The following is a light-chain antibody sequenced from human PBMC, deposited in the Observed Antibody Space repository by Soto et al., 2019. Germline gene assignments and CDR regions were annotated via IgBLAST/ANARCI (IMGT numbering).Light chain of an antibody. CDR1: QSVSSN. Sequence: EIVMTQSPATLSVSPGERATISCRASQSVSSNLAWYQQKPGQAPRLLIYGASTRATGIPARFSGSESGTEFNLTISSLQSEDFAVYYCQQYNNWPHTFGQGTKREI. J-gene: IGKJ2*01. CDR2: GAS. V-gene: IGKV3-15*01. CDR3: QQYNNWPHT.